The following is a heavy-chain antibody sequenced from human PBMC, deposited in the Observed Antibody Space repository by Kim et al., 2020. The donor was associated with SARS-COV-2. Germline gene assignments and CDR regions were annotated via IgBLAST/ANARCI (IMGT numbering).Heavy chain of an antibody. CDR3: AKGRAGFCDADCSSRVFDY. CDR2: ISDSGGST. CDR1: GFTFSNYA. V-gene: IGHV3-23*01. D-gene: IGHD2-21*01. Sequence: GGSLRLSCAASGFTFSNYAMSWVRQTPGKGLEWVSIISDSGGSTGYADSVKGRFTFSRDNSKNTVYLQMNNLRVEDTAVYYCAKGRAGFCDADCSSRVFDYWGQGTLVTVSS. J-gene: IGHJ4*02.